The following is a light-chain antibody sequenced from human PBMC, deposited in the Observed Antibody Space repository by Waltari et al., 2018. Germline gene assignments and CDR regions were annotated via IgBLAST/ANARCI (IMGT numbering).Light chain of an antibody. V-gene: IGKV3D-15*01. CDR3: QQCNDWPPAIT. J-gene: IGKJ5*01. CDR1: QSVGSN. CDR2: DAS. Sequence: EIVMTQSPATLSVSPGARATLSCRASQSVGSNLACYQQKPGQHPRLLTYDASTRATGVPARFSGRGSGTDFTLTISCLQSEDFAIYYCQQCNDWPPAITFGQGTRLEIK.